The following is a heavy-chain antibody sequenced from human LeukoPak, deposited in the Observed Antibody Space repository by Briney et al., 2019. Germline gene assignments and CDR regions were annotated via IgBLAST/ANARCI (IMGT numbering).Heavy chain of an antibody. J-gene: IGHJ4*02. V-gene: IGHV3-7*01. CDR3: ARDLAWKWFGDYNDY. CDR1: GFTFSSYA. D-gene: IGHD3-10*01. Sequence: GGSLRLSCAASGFTFSSYAMSWVRQAPGKGPEWVANIKQDGSEKYYVDSVKGRFTISRDNAKNSLYLQMNSLRAEDTAVYYCARDLAWKWFGDYNDYWGQGTLVTVSS. CDR2: IKQDGSEK.